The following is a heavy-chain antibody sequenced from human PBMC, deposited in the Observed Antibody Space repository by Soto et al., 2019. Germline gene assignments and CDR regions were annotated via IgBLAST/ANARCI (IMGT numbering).Heavy chain of an antibody. CDR1: GGSISSYY. D-gene: IGHD5-12*01. J-gene: IGHJ4*02. CDR2: IYYSGST. Sequence: SETLSLTCTVSGGSISSYYWSWIRQPPGKGLEWIGYIYYSGSTNYNPSLKSRVAISVDTSKNQFSLKLSSVTAADTAVYYCARMVATLIDYRGQGTLVTVSS. CDR3: ARMVATLIDY. V-gene: IGHV4-59*01.